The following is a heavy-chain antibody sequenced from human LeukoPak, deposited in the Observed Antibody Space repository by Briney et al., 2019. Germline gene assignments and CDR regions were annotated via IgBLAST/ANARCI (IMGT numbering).Heavy chain of an antibody. Sequence: ASVKVSCKASGYTFTSYGISWVRQAPGQGLEWMGWISAYNGNTNYAQKLQGRVTMTTDPSTSTAYMELRSLRSDDTAVYYCARDILGDYVWGSYRHAIDYWGQGTLVTVSS. V-gene: IGHV1-18*01. CDR1: GYTFTSYG. J-gene: IGHJ4*02. D-gene: IGHD3-16*02. CDR2: ISAYNGNT. CDR3: ARDILGDYVWGSYRHAIDY.